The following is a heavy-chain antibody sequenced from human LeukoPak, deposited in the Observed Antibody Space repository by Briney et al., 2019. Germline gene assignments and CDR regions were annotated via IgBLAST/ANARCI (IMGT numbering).Heavy chain of an antibody. CDR2: IYYSGNT. D-gene: IGHD3-10*01. J-gene: IGHJ3*02. Sequence: SETLSLTCTVSGVSISSSNSYWGWIRQPPGKGLEWIGSIYYSGNTYYNASLKSQVSISIDTSKNQFSLKLSSVTAADTAVYYCARGRRLSGAFDIWGQGTMVTVSS. V-gene: IGHV4-39*07. CDR1: GVSISSSNSY. CDR3: ARGRRLSGAFDI.